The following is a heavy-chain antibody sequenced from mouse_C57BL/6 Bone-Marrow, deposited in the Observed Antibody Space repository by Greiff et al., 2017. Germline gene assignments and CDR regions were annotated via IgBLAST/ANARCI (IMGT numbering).Heavy chain of an antibody. CDR3: ARDGSSYEGFAY. CDR2: IYPGSGNT. CDR1: GYSFTSYY. Sequence: QVQLKQSGPELVKPGASVKISCKASGYSFTSYYIHWVKQRPGQGLEWIGWIYPGSGNTKYNEKFKGKATLTADTSSSTAYMQLSSLTSEDSAVYYCARDGSSYEGFAYWGQGTLVTVSA. D-gene: IGHD1-1*01. J-gene: IGHJ3*01. V-gene: IGHV1-66*01.